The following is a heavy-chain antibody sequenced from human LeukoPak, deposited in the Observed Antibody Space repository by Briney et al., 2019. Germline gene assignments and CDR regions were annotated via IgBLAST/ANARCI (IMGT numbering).Heavy chain of an antibody. Sequence: SETLSLTCTVSGYSISTGYYWDWIRQPPGKGLEWIGTFYHGGSTHFNPSLNSRVTMSADTSKKQFSLNLTSVTAADTAVYYCARRNYYDSSGYVGHYDFWGQGILVIVSS. CDR2: FYHGGST. J-gene: IGHJ4*02. CDR1: GYSISTGYY. CDR3: ARRNYYDSSGYVGHYDF. D-gene: IGHD3-22*01. V-gene: IGHV4-38-2*02.